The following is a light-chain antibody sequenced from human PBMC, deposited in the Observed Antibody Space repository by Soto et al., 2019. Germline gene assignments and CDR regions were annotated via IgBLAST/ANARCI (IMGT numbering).Light chain of an antibody. V-gene: IGKV3-20*01. CDR2: GAS. J-gene: IGKJ4*01. CDR3: QQYSRSPPQVI. Sequence: EIVLTQSPGTLSLSPGERATLSCRASQIVDSLYLTWYQQKPGQAPRLLIYGASSRATGIPDRFSCSGSGTDFTLTISRLEPEDFAVYYCQQYSRSPPQVIFGGGTKVEIK. CDR1: QIVDSLY.